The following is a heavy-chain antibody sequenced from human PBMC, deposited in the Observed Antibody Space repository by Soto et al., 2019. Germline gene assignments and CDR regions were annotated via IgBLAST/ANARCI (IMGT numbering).Heavy chain of an antibody. D-gene: IGHD3-16*02. CDR1: GFSFGIFA. CDR3: AKLPTRGLHLGELSLYRGGRYSYHMDV. CDR2: ISGSGSNT. V-gene: IGHV3-23*01. Sequence: GGSLRLSCAASGFSFGIFAMSWVRQAPGRGLEWVAGISGSGSNTYYADSLKGRFTVSRDNSRSTLFLHISSRRSEDTAVYYCAKLPTRGLHLGELSLYRGGRYSYHMDVWGQGTTVTVSS. J-gene: IGHJ6*02.